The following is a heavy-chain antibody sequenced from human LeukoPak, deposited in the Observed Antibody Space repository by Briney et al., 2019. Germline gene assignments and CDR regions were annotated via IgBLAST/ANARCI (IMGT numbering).Heavy chain of an antibody. D-gene: IGHD3-3*01. CDR2: ISGSGGST. CDR3: ARALSDYDFWSGYYNYYYYGMDV. Sequence: PGGSLRLSCAASGFTFSSYAMSWVRQAPGKGLEWVSAISGSGGSTYYADSVKGRFTISRDNSKNTLYPQMNSLRAEDTAVYYCARALSDYDFWSGYYNYYYYGMDVWGQGTTVTVSS. J-gene: IGHJ6*02. CDR1: GFTFSSYA. V-gene: IGHV3-23*01.